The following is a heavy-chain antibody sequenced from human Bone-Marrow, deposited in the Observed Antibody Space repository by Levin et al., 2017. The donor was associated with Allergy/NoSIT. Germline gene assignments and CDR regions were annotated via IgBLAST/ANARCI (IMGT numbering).Heavy chain of an antibody. J-gene: IGHJ4*02. CDR3: AASWRSSWYLDY. CDR2: INSDGSST. CDR1: GFTFSSYW. V-gene: IGHV3-74*01. Sequence: SSETLSLTCAASGFTFSSYWMHWVRQAPGKGLVWVSRINSDGSSTSYADSVKGRFTISRDNAKNTLYLQMNSLRAEDTAVYYCAASWRSSWYLDYWGQGTLVTVSS. D-gene: IGHD6-13*01.